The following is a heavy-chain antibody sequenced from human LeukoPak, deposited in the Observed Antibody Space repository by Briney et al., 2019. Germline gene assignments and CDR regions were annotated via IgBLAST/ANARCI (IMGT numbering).Heavy chain of an antibody. Sequence: SETLSLTCTVSGGSISSSSYYWAWLRQPPGKGLEWIGSLYYSGSTYYNPSLKSRVTISVDTSKNQFSLKLSSVTAADTAVYYCARHGVATVNAFDIWGQGTMVTVSS. V-gene: IGHV4-39*01. D-gene: IGHD4-11*01. CDR1: GGSISSSSYY. J-gene: IGHJ3*02. CDR2: LYYSGST. CDR3: ARHGVATVNAFDI.